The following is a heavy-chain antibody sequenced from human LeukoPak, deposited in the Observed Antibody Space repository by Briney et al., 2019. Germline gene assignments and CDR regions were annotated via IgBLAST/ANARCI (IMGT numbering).Heavy chain of an antibody. V-gene: IGHV1-3*01. CDR3: ARGGIQLYFDY. CDR1: GYTFTSYT. CDR2: INADNGNT. D-gene: IGHD5-18*01. Sequence: ASVKVSCKASGYTFTSYTMHWVRQAPGQRLEWMGWINADNGNTKCSQKFKDRVTITRDTSASTAYMELSSLRSEDTALYYCARGGIQLYFDYWGQGTLVTVSS. J-gene: IGHJ4*02.